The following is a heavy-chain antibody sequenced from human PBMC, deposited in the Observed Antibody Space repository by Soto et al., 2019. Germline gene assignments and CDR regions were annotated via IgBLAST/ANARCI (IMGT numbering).Heavy chain of an antibody. CDR2: ISGSGGST. Sequence: GSLRLCCAASGXTFSSYSMSWVRQAPGKGLEWVSAISGSGGSTYYADSVKGRFNISRENSKNTLYLQMNSLRAEETAVYYCATDFHSSGWYGDAFDIWGQGTMGTVSS. CDR1: GXTFSSYS. D-gene: IGHD6-19*01. J-gene: IGHJ3*02. V-gene: IGHV3-23*01. CDR3: ATDFHSSGWYGDAFDI.